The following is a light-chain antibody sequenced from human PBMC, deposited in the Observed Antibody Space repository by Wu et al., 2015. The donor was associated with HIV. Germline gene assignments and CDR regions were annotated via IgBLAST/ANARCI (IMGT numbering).Light chain of an antibody. CDR2: DSA. CDR3: QQRSSWPWT. Sequence: DILLTQSPATLSLSPGERATLSCRASQSVNWYLAWFQQKPGQVPRLLIYDSANRATGIPGRFSGSGSGTDFTLTINSLEPEDFAVYYCQQRSSWPWTFGQGTEVEIK. CDR1: QSVNWY. J-gene: IGKJ1*01. V-gene: IGKV3-11*01.